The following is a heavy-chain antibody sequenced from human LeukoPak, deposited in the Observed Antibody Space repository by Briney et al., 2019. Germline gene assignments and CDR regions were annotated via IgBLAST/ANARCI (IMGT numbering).Heavy chain of an antibody. V-gene: IGHV3-23*01. J-gene: IGHJ4*02. CDR1: GFTFSNYG. Sequence: GGSLRFSCAASGFTFSNYGMHWVRQAPGKGLEWVSLISGSGGSTYYADSVKGRFTISRDDSKNTLYLQLSNLTAEDTAVYYCAKGPLLWTYFDYWGQGTLVTVSS. D-gene: IGHD2/OR15-2a*01. CDR3: AKGPLLWTYFDY. CDR2: ISGSGGST.